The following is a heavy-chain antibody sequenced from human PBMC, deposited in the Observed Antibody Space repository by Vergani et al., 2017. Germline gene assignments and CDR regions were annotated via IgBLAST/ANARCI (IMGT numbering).Heavy chain of an antibody. CDR3: ARANYYYDSSGLSVGAFDI. CDR1: GGTFSSYA. CDR2: IIPIFGTA. V-gene: IGHV1-69*01. J-gene: IGHJ3*02. D-gene: IGHD3-22*01. Sequence: QVQLVQSGAEVKKPGSSVKVSCKASGGTFSSYAISWVRQAPGQGLEWMGGIIPIFGTANYAQKFQGRVTITADESTSTAYMELSSLRSEETAVYYCARANYYYDSSGLSVGAFDIWGQGTMVTVSS.